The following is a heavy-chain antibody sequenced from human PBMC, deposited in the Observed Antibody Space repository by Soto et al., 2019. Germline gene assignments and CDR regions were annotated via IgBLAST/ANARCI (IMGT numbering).Heavy chain of an antibody. CDR3: TTDTYYYDKYYFDY. V-gene: IGHV3-15*01. CDR2: IKSKTDGGTT. CDR1: GFTFSNAW. Sequence: EVQLVESGGGLVKPGGSLRLSCAASGFTFSNAWMSWVRQAPGKGLEWVGRIKSKTDGGTTDYAAPVKGRFTISRDDSKNTLYLQMNSLKTEDTAVYYCTTDTYYYDKYYFDYWGQGTLVTVSS. D-gene: IGHD3-22*01. J-gene: IGHJ4*02.